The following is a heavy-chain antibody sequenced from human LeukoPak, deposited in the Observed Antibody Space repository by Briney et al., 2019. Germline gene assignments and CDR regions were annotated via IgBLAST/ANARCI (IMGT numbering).Heavy chain of an antibody. CDR1: GFTFSAYG. CDR3: ARESYYDILTGSLFDY. CDR2: ISGSGGST. Sequence: GGSLRLSCAASGFTFSAYGMSWVRQAPGKGLEWVSAISGSGGSTYYADSVKGRFTISRDNSKNTLYLQMNSLRAEDTAVYYCARESYYDILTGSLFDYWGQGTLVTVSS. J-gene: IGHJ4*02. D-gene: IGHD3-9*01. V-gene: IGHV3-23*01.